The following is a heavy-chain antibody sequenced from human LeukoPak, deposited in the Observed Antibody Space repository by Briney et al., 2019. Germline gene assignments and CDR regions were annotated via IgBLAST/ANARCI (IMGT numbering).Heavy chain of an antibody. CDR3: ARDLTMVRGKYYFDY. CDR1: GFTFSSYS. D-gene: IGHD3-10*01. V-gene: IGHV3-48*01. Sequence: GGSLRLSCVASGFTFSSYSLNWVRQAPGKRLEWVSYISTTSSTIYYADSVKGRFTISRDNAKNSLYLQMNSLRGEDTAVYYCARDLTMVRGKYYFDYWGQGTLVTVSS. CDR2: ISTTSSTI. J-gene: IGHJ4*02.